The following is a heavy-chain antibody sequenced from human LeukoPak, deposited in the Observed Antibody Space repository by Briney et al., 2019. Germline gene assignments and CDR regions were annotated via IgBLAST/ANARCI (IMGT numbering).Heavy chain of an antibody. J-gene: IGHJ4*02. CDR1: GDSFSSINGA. V-gene: IGHV6-1*01. Sequence: SQTLSLTCAISGDSFSSINGAWNWVRQSPSRGLEWLGRTYYRSKWYDDYAETLKGRIAINPDTSKNQFSLQLNSVTPEDTAVYYCARDEGNTGWYTFDYWGQGTLVTVSS. CDR3: ARDEGNTGWYTFDY. CDR2: TYYRSKWYD. D-gene: IGHD2-15*01.